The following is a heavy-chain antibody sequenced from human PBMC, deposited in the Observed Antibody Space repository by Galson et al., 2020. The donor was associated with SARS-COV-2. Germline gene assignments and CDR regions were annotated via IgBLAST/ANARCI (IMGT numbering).Heavy chain of an antibody. Sequence: SQTLSLTCTVSGGSISSSNYSWAWIRLPPGKGLEWIGNIYYSGNTYYNPSLKSRITMSVDTSTNHCSLRLSSVTAADTAVYYCARHRRITVGRGVIRVLFDAFDIWGQGTMVTVSS. D-gene: IGHD3-10*01. V-gene: IGHV4-39*07. J-gene: IGHJ3*02. CDR1: GGSISSSNYS. CDR3: ARHRRITVGRGVIRVLFDAFDI. CDR2: IYYSGNT.